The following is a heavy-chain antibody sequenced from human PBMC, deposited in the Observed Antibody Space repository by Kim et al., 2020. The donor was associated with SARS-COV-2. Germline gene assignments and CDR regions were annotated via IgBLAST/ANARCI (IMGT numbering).Heavy chain of an antibody. Sequence: ADSVKGRFTISRDNAKNSLYLQMNSLRAEDTAVYYCARVSLGSSSWYYFDYWGQGTLVTVSS. CDR3: ARVSLGSSSWYYFDY. J-gene: IGHJ4*02. D-gene: IGHD6-13*01. V-gene: IGHV3-11*05.